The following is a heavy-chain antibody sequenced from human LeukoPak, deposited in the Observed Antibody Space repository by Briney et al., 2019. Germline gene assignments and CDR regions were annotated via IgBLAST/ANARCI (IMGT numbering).Heavy chain of an antibody. Sequence: SETLSLTCAVSGGSISSSNWWSWVRQTPGKGLEWIGEINHSANTGYNPSLKSRVTISVDTSRSQFSLKLTSVTAADTAVYYCARKTVSTGVDYWGQGTLVTVSS. J-gene: IGHJ4*02. CDR2: INHSANT. CDR3: ARKTVSTGVDY. CDR1: GGSISSSNW. V-gene: IGHV4-4*02. D-gene: IGHD5/OR15-5a*01.